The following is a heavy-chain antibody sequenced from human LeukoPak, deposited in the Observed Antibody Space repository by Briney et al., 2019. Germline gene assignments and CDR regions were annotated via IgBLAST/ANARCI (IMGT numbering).Heavy chain of an antibody. V-gene: IGHV4-59*08. CDR1: GGSISGYY. D-gene: IGHD3-10*01. J-gene: IGHJ4*02. Sequence: SETLSLTCTVSGGSISGYYWSWIRQPPGKGLEWIGYIYFSGSTKYNPSLKSRVTISVDTSKNQFSLKLSSVTAADTAVYYCARHVITMVRGVNYFDYWGQGTLVTVSS. CDR2: IYFSGST. CDR3: ARHVITMVRGVNYFDY.